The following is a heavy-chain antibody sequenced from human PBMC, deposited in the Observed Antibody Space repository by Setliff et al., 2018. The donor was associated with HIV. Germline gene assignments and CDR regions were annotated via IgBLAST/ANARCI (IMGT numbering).Heavy chain of an antibody. CDR3: ARVGSVIQVTLFGMDV. J-gene: IGHJ6*02. Sequence: GSISRVGYYWSWIRQHPGKGLEWIGYITYSGSTYYNPSLMSRVSISPDTSKNQFSLKLTSVTAADTAVYYCARVGSVIQVTLFGMDVWGQGTTVTVSS. CDR2: ITYSGST. CDR1: GSISRVGYY. D-gene: IGHD5-18*01. V-gene: IGHV4-31*02.